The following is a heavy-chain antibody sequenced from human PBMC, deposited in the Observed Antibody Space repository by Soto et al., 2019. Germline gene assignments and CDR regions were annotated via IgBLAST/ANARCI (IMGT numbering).Heavy chain of an antibody. CDR3: ARDLPRDLVRGSFDI. Sequence: QAQLVQSGAEVKKPGASANISCKASGYTFTRYNIHWVRQAPGQGLEWMGIIDTRGGSADYTQRFQGRVIMTRDTSAGTVYVELSSLGSEDSFVYYCARDLPRDLVRGSFDIWGQGTLVTVSS. D-gene: IGHD3-10*02. V-gene: IGHV1-46*01. CDR1: GYTFTRYN. J-gene: IGHJ3*02. CDR2: IDTRGGSA.